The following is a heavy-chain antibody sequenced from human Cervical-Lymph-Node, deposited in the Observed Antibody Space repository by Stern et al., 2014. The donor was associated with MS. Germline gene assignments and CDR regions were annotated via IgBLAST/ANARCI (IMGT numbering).Heavy chain of an antibody. Sequence: VQLVESGAEVKKPGSSVKVSCKASGGTFSSYAISWVRQAPGKGLEWMGGIIPIFGTADYAQKFQGRVTITADESTSTAYMELSSLRSEDTAVYYCARSPGIAVAGLDWYFDLWGRGTLVTVSS. CDR3: ARSPGIAVAGLDWYFDL. J-gene: IGHJ2*01. CDR2: IIPIFGTA. CDR1: GGTFSSYA. D-gene: IGHD6-19*01. V-gene: IGHV1-69*01.